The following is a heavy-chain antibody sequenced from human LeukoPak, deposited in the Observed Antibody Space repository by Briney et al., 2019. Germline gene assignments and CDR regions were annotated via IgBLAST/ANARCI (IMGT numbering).Heavy chain of an antibody. CDR3: ARGAQAVAASLDY. J-gene: IGHJ4*02. CDR1: GFTFSNFG. V-gene: IGHV3-33*01. CDR2: IWYDGSNK. Sequence: GGSLRLSCAASGFTFSNFGMHWVRQAPGKGLEWVAMIWYDGSNKYYVDSVKGRFTIPRDNSRNTVYLQMNSLRAEDSAVYYCARGAQAVAASLDYWGQGTLVTVSS. D-gene: IGHD6-19*01.